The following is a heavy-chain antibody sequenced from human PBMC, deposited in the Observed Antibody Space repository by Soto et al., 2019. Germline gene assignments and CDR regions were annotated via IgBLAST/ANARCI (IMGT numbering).Heavy chain of an antibody. CDR3: AGLNLGKSKRYCSGGSCYIDY. Sequence: SVKVSCKASGGTFSSYAISWVRQAPGQGLEWMGGIIPIFGTTNYAQKFQGRVTMTRNKSISTAYMELSSLRSEDTAVYYCAGLNLGKSKRYCSGGSCYIDYWGQGTLVTVSS. CDR1: GGTFSSYA. CDR2: IIPIFGTT. V-gene: IGHV1-69*05. D-gene: IGHD2-15*01. J-gene: IGHJ4*02.